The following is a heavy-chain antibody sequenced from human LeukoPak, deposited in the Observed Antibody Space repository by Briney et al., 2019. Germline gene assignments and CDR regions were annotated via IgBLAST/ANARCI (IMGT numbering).Heavy chain of an antibody. CDR1: GGSISSYY. CDR2: IYTSGST. V-gene: IGHV4-4*09. J-gene: IGHJ5*02. Sequence: PSETLSLTCTVSGGSISSYYWSWIRQPPGKGLEWIRYIYTSGSTNYNPSLKSRVTISVDASKNQFSLKLSSVTAADTAVYYCARHLTYYYDSSGYWTFDPWGQGTLVTVSS. D-gene: IGHD3-22*01. CDR3: ARHLTYYYDSSGYWTFDP.